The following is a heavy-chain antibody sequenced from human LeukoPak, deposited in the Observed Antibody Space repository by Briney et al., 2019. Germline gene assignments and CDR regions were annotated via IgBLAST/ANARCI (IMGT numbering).Heavy chain of an antibody. V-gene: IGHV3-23*01. CDR3: AKGREVVITTVDY. J-gene: IGHJ4*02. Sequence: RTGGSLRLSCAASGFTFSQYWMSWVRQAPGKGLEWVSAISGSGGSTYYADSVKGRFTISRDNSKNTLYLQMNSLRAEDTAVYYCAKGREVVITTVDYWGQGTLVTVSS. D-gene: IGHD3-22*01. CDR2: ISGSGGST. CDR1: GFTFSQYW.